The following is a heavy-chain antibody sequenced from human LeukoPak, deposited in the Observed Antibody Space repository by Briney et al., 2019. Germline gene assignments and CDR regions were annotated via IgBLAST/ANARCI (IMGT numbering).Heavy chain of an antibody. D-gene: IGHD6-25*01. CDR2: ISGSGGST. J-gene: IGHJ3*02. Sequence: PGGSLRLSCAASGFAFSSYAMSWVRQAPGKGLEWVSAISGSGGSTYYADSVKGRFTISRDNSKNTLYLQMNSLRAEDTAVYYCAKGGSPTYAFDIWGQGTMVTVSS. CDR3: AKGGSPTYAFDI. V-gene: IGHV3-23*01. CDR1: GFAFSSYA.